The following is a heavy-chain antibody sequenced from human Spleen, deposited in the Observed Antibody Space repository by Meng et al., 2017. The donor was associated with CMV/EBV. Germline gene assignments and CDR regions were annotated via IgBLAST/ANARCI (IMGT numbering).Heavy chain of an antibody. CDR3: ARRGMMTTRGYWFDP. J-gene: IGHJ5*02. V-gene: IGHV5-51*01. D-gene: IGHD4-17*01. CDR2: IYPADSDT. CDR1: GYSFTSYW. Sequence: SGYSFTSYWIGWVRQMPGKGLEWMGMIYPADSDTKYSPSFQGQVTVSVDKSIRTAYLQWSSLKASDTAMYYCARRGMMTTRGYWFDPWGQGTLVTVSS.